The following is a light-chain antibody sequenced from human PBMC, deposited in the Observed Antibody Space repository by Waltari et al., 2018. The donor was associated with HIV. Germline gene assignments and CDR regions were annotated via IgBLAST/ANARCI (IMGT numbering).Light chain of an antibody. CDR2: KDS. CDR1: ALPKQY. J-gene: IGLJ3*02. V-gene: IGLV3-25*03. CDR3: QSADSSGTSWV. Sequence: YELTQPPSVSVSPGQTARINCSGDALPKQYAYWYQQKPGQAPVLVIYKDSERPSGIPERFSGSSSGTTVTLTISGVQAEDEADYYCQSADSSGTSWVFGGGTKLTVL.